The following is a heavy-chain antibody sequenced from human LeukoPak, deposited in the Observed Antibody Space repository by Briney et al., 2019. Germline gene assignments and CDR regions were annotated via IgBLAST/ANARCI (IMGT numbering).Heavy chain of an antibody. CDR2: ISGSGGST. CDR3: AKDSVLYSSSWYTVY. CDR1: GFTFSSYA. Sequence: GSLRLSCAASGFTFSSYAMSWVRQAPGKGLEWVSAISGSGGSTYYADSAKGRFTISRDNSKNTLYLQMNSLRAEDTAVYYCAKDSVLYSSSWYTVYWGQGTLVTVSS. V-gene: IGHV3-23*01. J-gene: IGHJ4*02. D-gene: IGHD6-13*01.